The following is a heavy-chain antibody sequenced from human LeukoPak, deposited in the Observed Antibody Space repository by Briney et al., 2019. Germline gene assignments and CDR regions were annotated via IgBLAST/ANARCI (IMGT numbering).Heavy chain of an antibody. CDR1: GFTFTEAW. CDR3: ATLHDYGDY. V-gene: IGHV3-30*03. Sequence: HPGGSLRLSCAASGFTFTEAWMSWVRQAPGKGLEWVAVISYDGSNKYYADSVKGRFTISRDNSKNTLYLQMNSLRAEDTAVYYCATLHDYGDYWGQGTLVTVSS. J-gene: IGHJ4*02. CDR2: ISYDGSNK.